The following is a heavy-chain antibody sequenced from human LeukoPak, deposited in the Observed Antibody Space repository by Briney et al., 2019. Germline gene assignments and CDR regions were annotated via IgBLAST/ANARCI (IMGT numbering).Heavy chain of an antibody. CDR3: ARDQRYCSSSSCPWEPFDY. Sequence: PGGSLRLSCSASGFTFSSSAMYWVRQAPGKGLEYVSAFSSDGSSTFYADSVKGRFTISRDNSKNMLYLQMNSLRAEDTAVYYCARDQRYCSSSSCPWEPFDYWGQGTLVTVSS. V-gene: IGHV3-64*04. J-gene: IGHJ4*02. CDR1: GFTFSSSA. D-gene: IGHD2-2*01. CDR2: FSSDGSST.